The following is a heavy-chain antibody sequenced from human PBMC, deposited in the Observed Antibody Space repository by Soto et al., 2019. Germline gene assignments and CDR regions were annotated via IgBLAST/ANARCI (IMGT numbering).Heavy chain of an antibody. CDR1: GFTFSNAW. J-gene: IGHJ3*02. CDR2: IKQDGSEK. V-gene: IGHV3-7*01. D-gene: IGHD2-21*01. Sequence: PGGSLRLSCVGSGFTFSNAWMSWVRQAPGKGLEWVANIKQDGSEKYYVDSVKGRFTISRDNAKNSLYLQMNSLRAEDTAVYYCARAKIPAAGDDAFDIWGQGTMVTVSS. CDR3: ARAKIPAAGDDAFDI.